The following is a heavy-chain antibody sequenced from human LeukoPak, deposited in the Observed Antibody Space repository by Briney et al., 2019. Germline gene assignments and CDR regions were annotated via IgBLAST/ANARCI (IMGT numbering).Heavy chain of an antibody. CDR1: GYTFTGYY. J-gene: IGHJ4*02. V-gene: IGHV1-2*06. CDR2: INPSSGGT. D-gene: IGHD2-2*01. CDR3: ARLGYCSSTSCYDMGY. Sequence: ASVKVSCKASGYTFTGYYMHWVRQAPGQGLEWMGRINPSSGGTNYAQKFQGRVTMTRDTSISTAYMELSRLRSDDTAVYYCARLGYCSSTSCYDMGYWGQGTLVTVSS.